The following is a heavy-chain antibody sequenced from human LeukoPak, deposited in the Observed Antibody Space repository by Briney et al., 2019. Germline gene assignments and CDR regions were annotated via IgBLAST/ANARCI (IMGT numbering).Heavy chain of an antibody. CDR3: ASGYRSDS. V-gene: IGHV3-74*01. CDR1: GFIFTEYG. D-gene: IGHD3-16*02. CDR2: IDNDGSTT. Sequence: GGSLTLSCAASGFIFTEYGMYWVRQAPGKGLVWVSRIDNDGSTTSYADSVKGRFTISRDNAKNTLYLQMNSLRAEDSAVYYCASGYRSDSWGQGTLVTVSS. J-gene: IGHJ4*02.